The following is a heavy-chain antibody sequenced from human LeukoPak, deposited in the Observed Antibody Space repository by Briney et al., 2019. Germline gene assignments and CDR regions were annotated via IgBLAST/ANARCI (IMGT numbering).Heavy chain of an antibody. CDR3: ARVGAPPSNYRYYYYYMDV. D-gene: IGHD4-11*01. J-gene: IGHJ6*03. CDR2: IYYSGST. V-gene: IGHV4-59*01. CDR1: GGSISSYY. Sequence: PSETLSLTCTVSGGSISSYYWSWIRQLPGKGLESIGYIYYSGSTNYNPSLKSRVTISVDTSKNQFSLKLSSVTAADTAVYYCARVGAPPSNYRYYYYYMDVWGKGTTVTVSS.